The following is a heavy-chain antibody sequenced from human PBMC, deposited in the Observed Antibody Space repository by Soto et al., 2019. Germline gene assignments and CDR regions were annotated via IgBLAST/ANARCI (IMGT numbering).Heavy chain of an antibody. J-gene: IGHJ4*02. CDR2: ISYDGSNK. D-gene: IGHD2-15*01. V-gene: IGHV3-30*18. CDR1: GFTFSSYG. CDR3: AEARRKVVVAAPFDY. Sequence: QVQLVESGGGVVQPGRSLRLSCAASGFTFSSYGMHWVRQAPGKGLEWVAVISYDGSNKYYADSVKGRFTISSDNSKNTLYLQKNSLRAEDTAVYYCAEARRKVVVAAPFDYWGQGTLVTVSS.